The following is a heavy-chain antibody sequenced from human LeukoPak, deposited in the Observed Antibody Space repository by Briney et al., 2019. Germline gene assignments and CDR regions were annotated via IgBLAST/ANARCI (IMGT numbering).Heavy chain of an antibody. J-gene: IGHJ4*02. D-gene: IGHD4-17*01. CDR2: ISRSGSSI. CDR1: GFTFSSYN. V-gene: IGHV3-48*02. CDR3: ARDYGDHGEYFDC. Sequence: GGSLRLSCAASGFTFSSYNINWVRQAPGKGLEWVSYISRSGSSIYHADSVKGRFTISRDNAKNSVYLQMNSLSDEDTAVYRCARDYGDHGEYFDCWGQGTLVTVSS.